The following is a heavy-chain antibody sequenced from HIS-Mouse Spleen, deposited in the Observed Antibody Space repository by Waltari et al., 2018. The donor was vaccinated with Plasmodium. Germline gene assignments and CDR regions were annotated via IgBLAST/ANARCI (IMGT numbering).Heavy chain of an antibody. CDR1: GFSLSTSGMC. Sequence: QVTLRESGPALVKPTQTLTLTCTFSGFSLSTSGMCVSWIRQPPGKALEWLARIDWDDDKYDSTALKTRHTISKDTSKNQVVLTMPNMDPVDTATYYCARHKKRGQLVRGYFDYWGQGTLVTVSS. D-gene: IGHD6-6*01. CDR2: IDWDDDK. V-gene: IGHV2-70*15. J-gene: IGHJ4*02. CDR3: ARHKKRGQLVRGYFDY.